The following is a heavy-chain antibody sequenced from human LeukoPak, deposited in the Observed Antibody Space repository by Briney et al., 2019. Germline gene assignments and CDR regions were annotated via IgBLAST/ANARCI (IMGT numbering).Heavy chain of an antibody. CDR2: IYSGGST. CDR1: GFTVSSNY. J-gene: IGHJ5*02. Sequence: PGGSLRLSCAASGFTVSSNYMSWVRQAPGKGLEWVSVIYSGGSTYYADSVKGRFTISRDNSKNTLYPQMNSLRAEDTAVYYCARSLLLSWFDPWAREPWSPSPQ. D-gene: IGHD2/OR15-2a*01. V-gene: IGHV3-53*01. CDR3: ARSLLLSWFDP.